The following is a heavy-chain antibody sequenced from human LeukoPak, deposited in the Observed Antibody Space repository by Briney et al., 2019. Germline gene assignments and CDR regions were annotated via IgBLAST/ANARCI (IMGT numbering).Heavy chain of an antibody. CDR2: IHPGDSDT. V-gene: IGHV5-51*01. Sequence: GESLQISCRGSGYGFSSYWIGWVRRMPGKGLEWMGIIHPGDSDTRYSPAFQGQVSISVDKSISTAYLQWSSLKASDTAIFYCARAGTGYYVMDVWGQGTTVTVSS. J-gene: IGHJ6*02. D-gene: IGHD3-10*01. CDR3: ARAGTGYYVMDV. CDR1: GYGFSSYW.